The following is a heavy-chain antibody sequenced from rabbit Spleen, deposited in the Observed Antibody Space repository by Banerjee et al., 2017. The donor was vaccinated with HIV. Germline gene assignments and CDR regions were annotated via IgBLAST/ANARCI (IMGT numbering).Heavy chain of an antibody. CDR3: AEDLVAIIGWNFDL. J-gene: IGHJ4*01. CDR1: GFSFSDRYV. Sequence: QEQLEESGGGLVKPGGSLALTCKASGFSFSDRYVMCLVRQAPGKGLKWIACINSATGKAVYPGWAKGQFPIPKTPSTPVLLKLPSLPAADTATYFCAEDLVAIIGWNFDLWGPGTLVPVS. D-gene: IGHD5-1*01. V-gene: IGHV1S45*01. CDR2: INSATGKA.